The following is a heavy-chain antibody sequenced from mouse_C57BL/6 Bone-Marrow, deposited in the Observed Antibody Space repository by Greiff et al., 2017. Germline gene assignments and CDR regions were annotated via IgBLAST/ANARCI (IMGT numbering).Heavy chain of an antibody. D-gene: IGHD2-1*01. V-gene: IGHV14-4*01. CDR1: GFNIKDDY. CDR3: STRYYGNYGY. J-gene: IGHJ2*01. Sequence: VQLQQSGAELVRPGSSVKLSCTASGFNIKDDYMHWVKQRPEQGLEWIGWIDPENGDTEYASKFQGKATITAATSSNTAYLQLSSLTSENTAVCNYSTRYYGNYGYWGQGTTLTGSS. CDR2: IDPENGDT.